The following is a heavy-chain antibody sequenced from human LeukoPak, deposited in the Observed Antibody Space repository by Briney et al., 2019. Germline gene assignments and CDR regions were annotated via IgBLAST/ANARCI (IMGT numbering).Heavy chain of an antibody. V-gene: IGHV3-21*01. J-gene: IGHJ4*02. CDR2: ISSSSSYI. CDR1: GFTFSSYS. CDR3: AREMWFGSYYFDY. D-gene: IGHD3-10*01. Sequence: GGSLRLSCAASGFTFSSYSMNWVRQAPGKGLEWVSSISSSSSYIYYADSVKGRFTISRDNAKNSLYLQMNSLRAEDTAVYYCAREMWFGSYYFDYWGQGTLVTVSS.